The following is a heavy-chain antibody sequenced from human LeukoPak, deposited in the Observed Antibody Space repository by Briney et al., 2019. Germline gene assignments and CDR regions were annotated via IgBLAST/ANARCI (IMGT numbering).Heavy chain of an antibody. CDR2: IYYSGGT. J-gene: IGHJ4*02. CDR1: GGSISGTPYY. Sequence: SETLSLTCAISGGSISGTPYYWGWIRQPPGKGLEWIGSIYYSGGTYYNPSLKSRLTISVDMSKNQFSLKLSSVTAADTAVYYCARASTIFGHFAYWGRGTLVTVSS. V-gene: IGHV4-39*07. D-gene: IGHD3-3*01. CDR3: ARASTIFGHFAY.